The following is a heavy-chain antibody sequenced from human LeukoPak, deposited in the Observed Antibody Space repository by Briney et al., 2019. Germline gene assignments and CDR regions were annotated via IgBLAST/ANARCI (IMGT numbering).Heavy chain of an antibody. V-gene: IGHV3-7*01. CDR2: IKQDGSEK. CDR1: GFTFSSYW. Sequence: SGGSLRLSCAASGFTFSSYWMSWVRQAPGKGLEWVANIKQDGSEKYYVDSVKGRFTISRDNAKNSLYLQMNSLRAEDTAVYYCARIYGDYAYWYFDLWGRGTLVTVSS. D-gene: IGHD4-17*01. CDR3: ARIYGDYAYWYFDL. J-gene: IGHJ2*01.